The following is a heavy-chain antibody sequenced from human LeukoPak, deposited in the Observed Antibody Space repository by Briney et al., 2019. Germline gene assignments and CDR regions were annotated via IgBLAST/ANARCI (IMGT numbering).Heavy chain of an antibody. CDR2: IYYSGST. J-gene: IGHJ4*02. V-gene: IGHV4-39*01. D-gene: IGHD5-24*01. CDR3: ARHRGFMATAFAY. Sequence: SETLSLTCAVSGGSISSSSYYWGWIRQPPGKGLEWIGSIYYSGSTYYNPSLKSRVTISVDTSKNQFSLKLSSVTAADTAVYYCARHRGFMATAFAYWGQGTLVTVSS. CDR1: GGSISSSSYY.